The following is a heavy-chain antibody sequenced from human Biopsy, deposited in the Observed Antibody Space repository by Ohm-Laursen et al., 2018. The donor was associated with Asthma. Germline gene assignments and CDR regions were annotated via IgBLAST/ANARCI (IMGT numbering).Heavy chain of an antibody. J-gene: IGHJ3*02. V-gene: IGHV3-30*06. D-gene: IGHD1-1*01. Sequence: SLRLSCAASGFTFSSYGMHWVRQAPGKGLEWVGVVSKDASTQDYADSVKGRFTMARDNSKNTLDLQMNSLREEDTAVYYCVRDGTDDAFDIWGQGTVVSVSS. CDR3: VRDGTDDAFDI. CDR1: GFTFSSYG. CDR2: VSKDASTQ.